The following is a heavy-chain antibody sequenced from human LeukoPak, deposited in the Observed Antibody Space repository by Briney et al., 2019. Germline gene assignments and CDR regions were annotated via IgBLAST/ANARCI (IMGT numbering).Heavy chain of an antibody. J-gene: IGHJ4*02. Sequence: PGGSLRLSCAASGFTFSSYGMSWVRQAPGKGLEWVSAISGSGGSTYYADSVKGRFTISRDNSKNTLYLQMNSLRAEDTAVYYCAKDLDRRVRFRYQLLFFDYWGQGTLVTVSS. V-gene: IGHV3-23*01. CDR2: ISGSGGST. CDR3: AKDLDRRVRFRYQLLFFDY. D-gene: IGHD2-2*01. CDR1: GFTFSSYG.